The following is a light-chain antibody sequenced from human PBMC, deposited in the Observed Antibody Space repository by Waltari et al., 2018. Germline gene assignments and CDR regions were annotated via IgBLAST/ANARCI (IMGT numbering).Light chain of an antibody. Sequence: QSALTQPASVSGSPGQPITISCPDVGSYNFVPWYQQYPGKAPKPMIYEVTKRPSGVSTRFSGSKSGNTASLTISGLQGEDEADYYCCSYAGSSTWVFGGGTKVTVL. CDR2: EVT. CDR3: CSYAGSSTWV. CDR1: VGSYNF. V-gene: IGLV2-23*02. J-gene: IGLJ3*02.